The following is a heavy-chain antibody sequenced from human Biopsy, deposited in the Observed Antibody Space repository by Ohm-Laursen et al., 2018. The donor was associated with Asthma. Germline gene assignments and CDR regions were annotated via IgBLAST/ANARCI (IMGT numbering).Heavy chain of an antibody. CDR1: GFNFTTYA. CDR2: ISGSGRSA. D-gene: IGHD4-23*01. V-gene: IGHV3-23*01. CDR3: ARGDGSNWSHYYFDY. J-gene: IGHJ4*02. Sequence: SLRLSCAASGFNFTTYAIAWIRQAPGRGLEWISAISGSGRSAYYADSVKGQFTISRDNAKNTVYLQMNSLRAEDTAVYYCARGDGSNWSHYYFDYWGQGTLVTVSS.